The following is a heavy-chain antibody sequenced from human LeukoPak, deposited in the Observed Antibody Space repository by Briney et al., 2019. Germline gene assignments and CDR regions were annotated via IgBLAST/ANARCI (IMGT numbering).Heavy chain of an antibody. J-gene: IGHJ4*02. D-gene: IGHD4-17*01. CDR1: GFTFSSYQ. CDR3: ATQDYGALDY. CDR2: ISSSGSTI. Sequence: GGSLRLSCAASGFTFSSYQMNWVRQAPGKGLEWVSYISSSGSTIYYADSVKGRFTISRDNAKNSLYLQMNSLRAEDTAVYYCATQDYGALDYWGQGTLVTVSS. V-gene: IGHV3-48*03.